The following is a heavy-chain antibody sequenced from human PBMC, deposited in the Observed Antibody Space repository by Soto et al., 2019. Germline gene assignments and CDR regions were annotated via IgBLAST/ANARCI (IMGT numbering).Heavy chain of an antibody. V-gene: IGHV1-3*01. J-gene: IGHJ6*02. CDR2: INPNNGNT. D-gene: IGHD6-13*01. Sequence: ASVKVSCKASGYIFTDYYMHWVRQAPGQKLEWMGWINPNNGNTKYSQKFQGRVTITRDTSASTAYMELSSLRSEDTAVYYCARDPAPGYSNIDYGMDVWGQGTTVTVSS. CDR1: GYIFTDYY. CDR3: ARDPAPGYSNIDYGMDV.